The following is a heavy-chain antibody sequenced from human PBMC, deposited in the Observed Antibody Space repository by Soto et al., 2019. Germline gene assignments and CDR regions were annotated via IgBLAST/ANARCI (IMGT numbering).Heavy chain of an antibody. CDR2: MSWNSGNI. J-gene: IGHJ3*02. CDR3: VKDGLTSVFGLVHDGSDI. CDR1: GFTFGDYG. V-gene: IGHV3-9*01. Sequence: EVQLVESGGGLVQPGRSLRLSCVASGFTFGDYGMHWVRQAPGRGPEWVSGMSWNSGNIGYAETVKGRCTISRDNAKNSLYLKMNSLRAEDTALYYCVKDGLTSVFGLVHDGSDIWGHGTMVTVSS. D-gene: IGHD3-3*01.